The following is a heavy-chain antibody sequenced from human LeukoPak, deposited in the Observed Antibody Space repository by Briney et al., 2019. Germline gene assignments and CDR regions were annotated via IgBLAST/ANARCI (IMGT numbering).Heavy chain of an antibody. Sequence: GGSLRLSCAASGFAFSTYEMNWVRQAPGKGLEWVSYISGSSGTIYYADSVKGRFTISRDNAKNSLYLQMNSLRAEDTAVYYCARRSEFGVLYYMDVWGKGTTVTVSS. CDR2: ISGSSGTI. V-gene: IGHV3-48*01. CDR1: GFAFSTYE. J-gene: IGHJ6*03. CDR3: ARRSEFGVLYYMDV. D-gene: IGHD3-16*01.